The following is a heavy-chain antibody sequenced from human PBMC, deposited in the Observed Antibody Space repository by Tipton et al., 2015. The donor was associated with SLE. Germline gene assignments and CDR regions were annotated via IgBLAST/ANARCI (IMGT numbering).Heavy chain of an antibody. CDR2: IYYLGTT. CDR3: ARQSCVGNCYHLPWFDP. CDR1: GGSIISSDYY. J-gene: IGHJ5*02. D-gene: IGHD2-21*02. Sequence: TLSLTCYVSGGSIISSDYYWGWIRQPPGKGLQWIGSIYYLGTTYYNPSLESRVTMSLDTSKNQFSLNLNSLTATDTAMYYCARQSCVGNCYHLPWFDPWGQGTLVTVSS. V-gene: IGHV4-39*01.